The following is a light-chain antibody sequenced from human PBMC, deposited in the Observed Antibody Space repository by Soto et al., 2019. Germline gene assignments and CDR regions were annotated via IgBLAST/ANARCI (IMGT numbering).Light chain of an antibody. CDR3: QQRSNWPTT. V-gene: IGKV3-11*01. CDR2: EAS. Sequence: EIVLTQSPATLSSSPGERATLSCRASQSVSSYLAWYQQRPGQAPRLLIYEASSRATGIPARFSGSGSGTDFTLTISSLEPEDFALYYCQQRSNWPTTFGQGTKVEIK. CDR1: QSVSSY. J-gene: IGKJ1*01.